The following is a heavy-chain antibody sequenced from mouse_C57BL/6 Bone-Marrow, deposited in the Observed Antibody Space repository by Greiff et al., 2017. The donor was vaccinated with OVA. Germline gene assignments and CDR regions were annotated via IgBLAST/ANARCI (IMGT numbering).Heavy chain of an antibody. CDR1: GYTFTSYW. CDR3: ARGMWAWFAY. CDR2: IYPGSGST. V-gene: IGHV1-55*01. J-gene: IGHJ3*01. Sequence: QVQLQQPGAELVKPGASVKLSCKASGYTFTSYWITWVKQRPGQGLEWIGDIYPGSGSTNYNEKFKSKATLTVDKSSSTAYMQLSSLTSEDSAVYYCARGMWAWFAYWGQGTLVTVSA.